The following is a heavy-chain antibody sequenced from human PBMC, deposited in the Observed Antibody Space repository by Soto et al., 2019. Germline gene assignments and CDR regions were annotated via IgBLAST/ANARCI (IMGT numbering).Heavy chain of an antibody. D-gene: IGHD6-6*01. Sequence: GGSLRLSCAASGFTFSSYSMNWVRQAPGKGLEWVSSISSSSSYIYYADSVKGRFTISRDNAKNSLYLQMNSLRAEDTAVYYCAFRIAARPLDAFDIWGQGTMVTVSS. CDR1: GFTFSSYS. J-gene: IGHJ3*02. CDR2: ISSSSSYI. CDR3: AFRIAARPLDAFDI. V-gene: IGHV3-21*01.